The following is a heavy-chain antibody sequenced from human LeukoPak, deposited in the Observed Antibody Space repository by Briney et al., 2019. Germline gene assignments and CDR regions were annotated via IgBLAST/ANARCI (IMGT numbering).Heavy chain of an antibody. CDR1: GFTFSSYE. Sequence: GGSLRLSCAASGFTFSSYEMNWVRQAPGKGLVWVSRINSDGSSTSYADSVKGRFTISRDNAKNTLYLQMNSLRAEDTAVYYCARGLPYYYYMDVWGKGTTVTVSS. CDR2: INSDGSST. CDR3: ARGLPYYYYMDV. V-gene: IGHV3-74*01. J-gene: IGHJ6*03. D-gene: IGHD4-11*01.